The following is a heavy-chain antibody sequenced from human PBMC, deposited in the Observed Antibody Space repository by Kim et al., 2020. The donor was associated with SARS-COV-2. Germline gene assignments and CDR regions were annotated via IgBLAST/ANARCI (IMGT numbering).Heavy chain of an antibody. Sequence: GGSLRLSCAASGFTFSNAWMSWVRQAPGKGLEWVGRIKSKTDGGTTDYAAPVNGRFTISRDDSKNTLYLQMNSLKTEDTAVYYCTTDYSDASGYIYYFDYWGQGTLVTVSS. D-gene: IGHD3-22*01. J-gene: IGHJ4*02. V-gene: IGHV3-15*01. CDR3: TTDYSDASGYIYYFDY. CDR2: IKSKTDGGTT. CDR1: GFTFSNAW.